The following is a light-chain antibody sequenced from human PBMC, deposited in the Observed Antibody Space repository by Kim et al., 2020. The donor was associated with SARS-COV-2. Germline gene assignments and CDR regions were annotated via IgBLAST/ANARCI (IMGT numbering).Light chain of an antibody. CDR3: NSRHSNGNDRV. Sequence: SSELTQDPAVSVALGQTVRITCQGDSLRSYYASWYQQKPGQAPVLVIYGKNNRPSGIPDRFSGSSSGNTASLTITGAQAEDEADYYCNSRHSNGNDRVFGGGTKLTVL. CDR1: SLRSYY. J-gene: IGLJ3*02. V-gene: IGLV3-19*01. CDR2: GKN.